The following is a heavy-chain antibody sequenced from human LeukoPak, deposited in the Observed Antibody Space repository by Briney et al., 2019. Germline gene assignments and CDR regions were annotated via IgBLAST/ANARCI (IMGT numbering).Heavy chain of an antibody. V-gene: IGHV3-21*06. D-gene: IGHD6-19*01. CDR3: AKAEGITMAGTFDY. J-gene: IGHJ4*02. Sequence: GGSLRLSCAVSGFGFSTYNMNWVRQAPGKGLEWVSAIKGRFTISRDNAKNSLYLQMDNLRADDTAVYYCAKAEGITMAGTFDYWGQGTLVSVSS. CDR2: I. CDR1: GFGFSTYN.